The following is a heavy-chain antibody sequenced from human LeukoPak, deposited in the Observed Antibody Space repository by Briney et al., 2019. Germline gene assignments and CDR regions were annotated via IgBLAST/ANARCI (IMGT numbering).Heavy chain of an antibody. Sequence: GASVKVSCKASGYTFTDYYMHWVQQAPGKGLEWMGRVDPEDGETIYAEKFQGRVTITADTSTDTAYMELSSLRSEDTAVYYCVPASLGTVVTHYWGQGTLVTVSS. CDR1: GYTFTDYY. V-gene: IGHV1-69-2*01. CDR3: VPASLGTVVTHY. J-gene: IGHJ4*02. D-gene: IGHD4-23*01. CDR2: VDPEDGET.